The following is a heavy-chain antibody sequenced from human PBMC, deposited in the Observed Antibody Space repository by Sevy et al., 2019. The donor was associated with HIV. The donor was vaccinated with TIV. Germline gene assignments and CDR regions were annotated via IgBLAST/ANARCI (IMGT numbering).Heavy chain of an antibody. Sequence: SETLSLTCTVSGGSISSADYYWSWIRQPPGKGLVWIGYIYYSGSTYYNPSLKSRVTISVDTPKNQFSLKLSSVTAADTAVSYCARRNGGRFDYWGQGTLVTVSS. CDR3: ARRNGGRFDY. CDR1: GGSISSADYY. J-gene: IGHJ4*02. D-gene: IGHD2-15*01. CDR2: IYYSGST. V-gene: IGHV4-30-4*01.